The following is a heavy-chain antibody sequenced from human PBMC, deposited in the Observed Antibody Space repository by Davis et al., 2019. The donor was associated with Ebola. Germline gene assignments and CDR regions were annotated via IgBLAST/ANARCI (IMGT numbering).Heavy chain of an antibody. CDR1: VYSFTTYW. Sequence: SCMASVYSFTTYWIAWVRQTPAKGLEWKGNIYPGDSDTRYSPSFQGQVTISVDKSISTAYLQWSNLKASDTAMYYCARFIAVGGNYGMDVGGKGTTVTVSS. CDR3: ARFIAVGGNYGMDV. CDR2: IYPGDSDT. D-gene: IGHD6-19*01. V-gene: IGHV5-51*01. J-gene: IGHJ6*04.